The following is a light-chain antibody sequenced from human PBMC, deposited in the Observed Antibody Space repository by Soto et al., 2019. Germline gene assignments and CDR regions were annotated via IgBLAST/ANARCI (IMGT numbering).Light chain of an antibody. Sequence: QSPVPLSLSPGARATLSCRSSHSVSSNLAWYQQKPGQAPRLLIYGASTRATGIPARFSGSGSGTEFTLTISSLQSEDFAVYYCQQYNNGTPWTFGQGTKVDIK. CDR1: HSVSSN. J-gene: IGKJ1*01. V-gene: IGKV3-15*01. CDR3: QQYNNGTPWT. CDR2: GAS.